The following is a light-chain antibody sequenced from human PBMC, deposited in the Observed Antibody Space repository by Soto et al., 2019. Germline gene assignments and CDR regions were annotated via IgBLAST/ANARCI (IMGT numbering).Light chain of an antibody. V-gene: IGKV1-9*01. CDR3: QQLSSYLTT. CDR2: AAS. J-gene: IGKJ5*01. Sequence: DIQLTQSPSFLSASVGDRVTITCRASQGISSYLAWYQQKPGKAPKLLIYAASTLQSGVPSRFSGSGSGTEFTLTISSLQSEDFATYYCQQLSSYLTTCCQGTRLEIK. CDR1: QGISSY.